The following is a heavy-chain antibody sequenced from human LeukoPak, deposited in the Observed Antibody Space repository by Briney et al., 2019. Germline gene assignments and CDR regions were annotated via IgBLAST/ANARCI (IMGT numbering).Heavy chain of an antibody. D-gene: IGHD1-14*01. Sequence: GGSLRLSCIVSGFTFGDYGMSWVRQAPGKGLEWVGFIRSKTYGGTTEYAASVKGRLTISRDDSSSILYLHMNSLKTEDTALYYCIPDLPFDSWGQGTLVTVSS. J-gene: IGHJ4*02. CDR1: GFTFGDYG. CDR2: IRSKTYGGTT. V-gene: IGHV3-49*04. CDR3: IPDLPFDS.